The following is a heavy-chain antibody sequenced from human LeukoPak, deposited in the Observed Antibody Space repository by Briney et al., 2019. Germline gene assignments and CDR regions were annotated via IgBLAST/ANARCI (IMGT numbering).Heavy chain of an antibody. D-gene: IGHD6-6*01. J-gene: IGHJ4*02. CDR2: ISWNGVST. Sequence: PGGSLRLSCAASGFTFRSYDMHWVRQATGKGLEWVSLISWNGVSTYYADSVNGRFTISRDNSKDSLYLQMNSLRTEDTALYYCAKERGSSGYFDHWGQGTLVTVSS. V-gene: IGHV3-43*02. CDR1: GFTFRSYD. CDR3: AKERGSSGYFDH.